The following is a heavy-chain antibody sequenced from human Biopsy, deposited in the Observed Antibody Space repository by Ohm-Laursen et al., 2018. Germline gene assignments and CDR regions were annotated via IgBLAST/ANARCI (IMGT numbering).Heavy chain of an antibody. Sequence: GTLSLTCTVSGASVSSGSYDWSWIRQPPGKGLEWNGNIYNDVSTKYNPSLRSRVTISADKSTNQFSLKLRSVTAADTAVYYCARGYAGLYEAFDFWGQGTVVTVAS. J-gene: IGHJ3*01. CDR2: IYNDVST. D-gene: IGHD5-18*01. V-gene: IGHV4-61*01. CDR1: GASVSSGSYD. CDR3: ARGYAGLYEAFDF.